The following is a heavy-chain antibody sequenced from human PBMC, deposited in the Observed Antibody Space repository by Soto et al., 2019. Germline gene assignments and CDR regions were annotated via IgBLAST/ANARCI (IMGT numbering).Heavy chain of an antibody. CDR3: ARIVVVWGGVTDV. J-gene: IGHJ6*02. V-gene: IGHV4-4*02. CDR1: GGSISSSNW. Sequence: QVQLQESGPGLVKPSGTLSLTCAVSGGSISSSNWWSWVRQLPGKGLEWIGEIYHSGSTNYNPSLKRRITNSVDKSKNHFSLKLRPVTQADTAVYYCARIVVVWGGVTDVWGQGTTVTVSS. CDR2: IYHSGST. D-gene: IGHD3-22*01.